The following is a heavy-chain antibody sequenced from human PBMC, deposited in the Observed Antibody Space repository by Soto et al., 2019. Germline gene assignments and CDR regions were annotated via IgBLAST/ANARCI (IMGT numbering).Heavy chain of an antibody. CDR2: IYYSGST. Sequence: SETLSLTCTVSGGSVSSGSYYWSWIRQPPGKGLEWIGYIYYSGSTNYNPSLKSRVTISVDTSKNQFSLKLSSVTAADTAVYYCARYCGGDCYSNYFDYWGQGTLVTV. D-gene: IGHD2-21*02. CDR1: GGSVSSGSYY. V-gene: IGHV4-61*01. J-gene: IGHJ4*02. CDR3: ARYCGGDCYSNYFDY.